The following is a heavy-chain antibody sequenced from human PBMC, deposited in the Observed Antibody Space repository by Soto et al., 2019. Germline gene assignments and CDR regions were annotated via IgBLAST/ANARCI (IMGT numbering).Heavy chain of an antibody. CDR3: ARSSIEPRIFMYPFDS. J-gene: IGHJ4*02. CDR1: GGSISSGGYS. CDR2: IYHSGST. Sequence: SETLSLTCAVSGGSISSGGYSWSWIRQPPGKGLEWIGYIYHSGSTYYNPSLKSRVTISVDRSTNQFSLNLSSVTAADTAVYYCARSSIEPRIFMYPFDSWGQGTLVTVS. D-gene: IGHD3-9*01. V-gene: IGHV4-30-2*01.